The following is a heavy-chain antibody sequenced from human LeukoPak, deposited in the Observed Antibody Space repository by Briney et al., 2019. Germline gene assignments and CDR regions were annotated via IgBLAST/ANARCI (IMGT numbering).Heavy chain of an antibody. D-gene: IGHD4-17*01. J-gene: IGHJ3*02. V-gene: IGHV3-74*01. CDR2: INSDGSST. CDR1: GFTFSSFW. CDR3: TRPQHGDLYAFDI. Sequence: GGSLRLSCAASGFTFSSFWMHWVRQAPGKGLVWVSRINSDGSSTTYADSVKGRFTISRDNARNTVYLQMNSLRAEDTAVYYCTRPQHGDLYAFDIWGQGTMVTVSS.